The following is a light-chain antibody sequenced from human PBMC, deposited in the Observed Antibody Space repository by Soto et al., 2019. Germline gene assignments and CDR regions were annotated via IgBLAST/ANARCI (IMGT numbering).Light chain of an antibody. Sequence: EIVMTQSPATLSVSPGERATLSCRASQSVSSDLVWHQQKPGQAPRLLIYAASRRAPGIPDRFSGSGSGTAFTLPISRLEPEDFAVYYCQQYGSSPWTFGQGT. CDR3: QQYGSSPWT. J-gene: IGKJ1*01. CDR2: AAS. V-gene: IGKV3-20*01. CDR1: QSVSSD.